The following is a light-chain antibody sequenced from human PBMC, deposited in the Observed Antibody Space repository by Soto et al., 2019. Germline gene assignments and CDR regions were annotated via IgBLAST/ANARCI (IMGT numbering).Light chain of an antibody. J-gene: IGKJ1*01. CDR2: GAS. CDR3: QQYNDWPQT. V-gene: IGKV3-15*01. Sequence: EIVMPQFPATLSVSPGERATLSCRASQSISNTLAWYQQRPGQAPRLLIYGASTRATGIPARFSGSGSGIEFTLTISSLQSEDFAVYYCQQYNDWPQTFGQGTKVDIK. CDR1: QSISNT.